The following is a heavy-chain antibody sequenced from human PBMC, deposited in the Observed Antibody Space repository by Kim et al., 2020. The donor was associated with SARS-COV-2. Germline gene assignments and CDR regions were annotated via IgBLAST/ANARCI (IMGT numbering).Heavy chain of an antibody. CDR3: ARLEWRGLVVDY. CDR1: GDSISSSNYY. Sequence: SETLSLTCTVSGDSISSSNYYWAWIRQPPGTGLEWIGTISYRGSAFYNPSLQTRLAMSVDRSRNLFSLKLASVTASDTAIYYCARLEWRGLVVDYWGQG. V-gene: IGHV4-39*02. CDR2: ISYRGSA. J-gene: IGHJ4*02. D-gene: IGHD2-8*02.